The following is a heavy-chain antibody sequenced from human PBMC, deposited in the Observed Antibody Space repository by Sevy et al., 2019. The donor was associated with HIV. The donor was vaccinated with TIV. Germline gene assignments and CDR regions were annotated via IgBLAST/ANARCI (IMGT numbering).Heavy chain of an antibody. J-gene: IGHJ4*01. CDR3: AREDIRVTGIGYYFHS. D-gene: IGHD2-21*02. Sequence: GGSLRLSCAASGFSISGYGMHWVRQAPGKGLEWVAVIWYDGTNKEYADSVKGRFTISRDNSKNTLCLQMNSLRAEDTAVYYCAREDIRVTGIGYYFHSWGHGTLVTVSS. V-gene: IGHV3-33*01. CDR1: GFSISGYG. CDR2: IWYDGTNK.